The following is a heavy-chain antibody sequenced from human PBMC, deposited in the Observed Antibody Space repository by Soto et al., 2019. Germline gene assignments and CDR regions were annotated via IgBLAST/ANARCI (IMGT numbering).Heavy chain of an antibody. J-gene: IGHJ4*02. V-gene: IGHV3-23*01. Sequence: GGSLRLSCAASGFTFSTYVMTWVRQAPGEGLEWVSGISGTGVSTYYAESVKGRFTISRDNSKNKLYLQMNSLRAEDTAVYYCAKGYRSFDYWGQGTLVTVSS. CDR1: GFTFSTYV. D-gene: IGHD3-16*02. CDR2: ISGTGVST. CDR3: AKGYRSFDY.